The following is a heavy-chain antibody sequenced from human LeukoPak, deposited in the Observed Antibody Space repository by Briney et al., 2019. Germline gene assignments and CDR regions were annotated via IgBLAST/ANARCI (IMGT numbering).Heavy chain of an antibody. CDR3: ARLDYGDYN. CDR1: GGTFSRYA. J-gene: IGHJ4*02. V-gene: IGHV1-69*04. CDR2: IIPILGLA. Sequence: SVKVSCKASGGTFSRYAISWVRQAPGQGLEWMGRIIPILGLASYAQKFQGRVTITADKSTSTAYMELSSLRSEDTAVYYCARLDYGDYNWGQGTLVTVSS. D-gene: IGHD4-17*01.